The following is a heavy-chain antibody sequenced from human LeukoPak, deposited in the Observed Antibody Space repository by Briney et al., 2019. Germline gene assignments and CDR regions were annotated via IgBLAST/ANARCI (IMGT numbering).Heavy chain of an antibody. J-gene: IGHJ4*02. CDR1: GFTFGDYA. Sequence: GGSLRLSCTASGFTFGDYAMSWFRQAPGKGLEWVGFIRSKAYGGTTEYAASVKGRFTISRDDSKSIAYLQMSSLKTEDTAVYYCTRDPDPSPYYDILTGYPNYWGQGTLVTVSS. CDR2: IRSKAYGGTT. D-gene: IGHD3-9*01. CDR3: TRDPDPSPYYDILTGYPNY. V-gene: IGHV3-49*03.